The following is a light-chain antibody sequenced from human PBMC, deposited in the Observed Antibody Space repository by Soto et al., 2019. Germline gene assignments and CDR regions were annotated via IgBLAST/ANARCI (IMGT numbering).Light chain of an antibody. CDR3: CSYAGSSTFV. V-gene: IGLV2-23*03. J-gene: IGLJ2*01. Sequence: QSALTQPASVSGSPGQSLAISCTGTLNDVGSYNLVSWYQQHPGKAPKLMIYEGSKRPSGVSNRFSGSRSDNTASLTSSGLQAEDEADYYCCSYAGSSTFVFGGGTKLTVL. CDR1: LNDVGSYNL. CDR2: EGS.